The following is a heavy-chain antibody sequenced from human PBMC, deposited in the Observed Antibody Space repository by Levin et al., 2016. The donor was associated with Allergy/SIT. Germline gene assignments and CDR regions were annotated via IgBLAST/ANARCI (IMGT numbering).Heavy chain of an antibody. CDR1: GFTFSSYS. CDR3: ARERYYRADY. D-gene: IGHD2/OR15-2a*01. V-gene: IGHV3-21*01. Sequence: GGSLRLSCGASGFTFSSYSMMWVRQAPGKGLEWVSSINYKSSDINYAGSVKGRFTISRDNARDSLYLQMSSLTAEDTAVYYCARERYYRADYWGQGSLVIVSS. CDR2: INYKSSDI. J-gene: IGHJ4*02.